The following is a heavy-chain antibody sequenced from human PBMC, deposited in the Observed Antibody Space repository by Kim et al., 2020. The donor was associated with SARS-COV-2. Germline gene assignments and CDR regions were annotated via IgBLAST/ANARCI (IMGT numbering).Heavy chain of an antibody. J-gene: IGHJ4*02. CDR1: GFTFSSYG. D-gene: IGHD4-17*01. Sequence: GGSLRLSCAASGFTFSSYGMHWVRQAPGKGLEWVAVIWYDGSNKYYADSVKGRFTISRDNSKNTLYLQMNSLRAEDTAVYYCARDVRVPYGDPFDYWGQGTLVTVSS. CDR3: ARDVRVPYGDPFDY. V-gene: IGHV3-33*01. CDR2: IWYDGSNK.